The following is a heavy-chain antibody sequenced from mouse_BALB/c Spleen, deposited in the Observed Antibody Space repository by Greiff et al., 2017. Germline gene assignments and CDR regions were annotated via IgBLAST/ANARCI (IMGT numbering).Heavy chain of an antibody. D-gene: IGHD1-2*01. V-gene: IGHV1-7*01. CDR3: AGTTAPYYAMDY. CDR2: INPSTGYT. Sequence: VQLQQSGAELAKPGASVKMSCKASGYTFTSYWMHWVKQRPGQGLEWIGYINPSTGYTEYNQKFKDKVTLTADKSSSTAYMQLSSLTSEDSAVYYCAGTTAPYYAMDYWGQGTSVTVSS. J-gene: IGHJ4*01. CDR1: GYTFTSYW.